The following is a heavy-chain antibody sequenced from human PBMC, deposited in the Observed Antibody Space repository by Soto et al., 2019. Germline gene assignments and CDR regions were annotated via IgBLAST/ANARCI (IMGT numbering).Heavy chain of an antibody. CDR1: GDSMSKYY. D-gene: IGHD3-16*01. Sequence: QVQLQESGPGLVKPSETLSLTCNVSGDSMSKYYWSWVRQPAGKGLEWIGRIWTSGSTNYNPSLKSQVTMSIDTSNKHFSLDLKSVTAADTAVYYCARTVGAAYYFDFWGQGVLLTVSS. V-gene: IGHV4-4*07. J-gene: IGHJ4*02. CDR2: IWTSGST. CDR3: ARTVGAAYYFDF.